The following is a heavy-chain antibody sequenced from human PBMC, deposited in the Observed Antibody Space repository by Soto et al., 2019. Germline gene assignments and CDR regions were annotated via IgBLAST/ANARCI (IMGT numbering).Heavy chain of an antibody. CDR1: GFTLGGYW. Sequence: EVQLVDSGGGLVQPGGSLRLSCAASGFTLGGYWMNWVRQAPGKGLVWVSRISSAGSSTTYVVSVKGRFIFSRDNAKNTLYLQMKGLRAEDTAVYYCARENSAYCDPATSYYYNYMDVWGKGTTVTVSS. V-gene: IGHV3-74*01. CDR3: ARENSAYCDPATSYYYNYMDV. D-gene: IGHD3-22*01. CDR2: ISSAGSST. J-gene: IGHJ6*03.